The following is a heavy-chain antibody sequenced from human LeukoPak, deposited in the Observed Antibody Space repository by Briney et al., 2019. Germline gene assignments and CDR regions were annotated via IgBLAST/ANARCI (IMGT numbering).Heavy chain of an antibody. V-gene: IGHV4-34*01. D-gene: IGHD3-10*01. CDR1: GGSFSGYY. J-gene: IGHJ5*02. Sequence: SETLSLTCAVYGGSFSGYYWSWIRQPPGKGLEWIGEINHSGSTNYNPSLKSRVTISVDTSKNQFSLKLSSVTAADTAVYYCARANYGSGSYYRGNWFDPWGQGTLVTVSS. CDR3: ARANYGSGSYYRGNWFDP. CDR2: INHSGST.